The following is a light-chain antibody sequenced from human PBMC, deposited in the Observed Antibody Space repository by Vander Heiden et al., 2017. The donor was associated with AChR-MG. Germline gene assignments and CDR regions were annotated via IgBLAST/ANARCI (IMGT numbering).Light chain of an antibody. CDR1: QSVSSN. CDR3: QQYNNWPLT. V-gene: IGKV3-15*01. Sequence: EIVMTQSPATLSVSPGERATPPCRASQSVSSNLAWYQQKPGQAPRLLIYGAATRATGIPANFSGSGSGTEFTLTISSLQSEDFAVYYCQQYNNWPLTFGQGTKLEIK. CDR2: GAA. J-gene: IGKJ2*01.